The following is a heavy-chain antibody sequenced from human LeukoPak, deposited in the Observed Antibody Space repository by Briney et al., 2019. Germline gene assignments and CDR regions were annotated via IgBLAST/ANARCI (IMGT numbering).Heavy chain of an antibody. CDR1: GGSISNYY. CDR2: IYYSGST. J-gene: IGHJ4*02. CDR3: ARPPVLDY. Sequence: PSETLSLTCTVSGGSISNYYWTWIRQPPGKGLEWIGYIYYSGSTNYNPSLKSRVTISVDTLKNQFSLNLTSVTAADTAVYYCARPPVLDYWGQGTLVTVSA. V-gene: IGHV4-59*08.